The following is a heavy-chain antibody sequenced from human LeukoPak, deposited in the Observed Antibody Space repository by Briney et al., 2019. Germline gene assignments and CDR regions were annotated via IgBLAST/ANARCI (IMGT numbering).Heavy chain of an antibody. V-gene: IGHV1-69*05. Sequence: SVKVSCKASGGTFSSYAISWVRQAPGQGLEWMGGIIPIFGTANYAQKFQGRVTITTDESTSTAYMELSSLRSEDTAVYYCARGYSSSSGVAALGYWGQGTLVTVSS. CDR3: ARGYSSSSGVAALGY. CDR2: IIPIFGTA. D-gene: IGHD6-6*01. CDR1: GGTFSSYA. J-gene: IGHJ4*02.